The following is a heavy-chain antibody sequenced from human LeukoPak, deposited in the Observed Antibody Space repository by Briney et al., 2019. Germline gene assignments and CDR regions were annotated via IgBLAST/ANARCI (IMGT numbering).Heavy chain of an antibody. CDR1: GYSISSASY. V-gene: IGHV4-38-2*01. Sequence: SETLSLTCAVSGYSISSASYWGWIRQPPGKGLEWIGNIYHSGSPYSNPSLKSRVTISVDTSKNQFSLKLSSVTAADTAVYYCARPISSQGYFGVVIDWGQGTLVTVSS. CDR3: ARPISSQGYFGVVID. D-gene: IGHD3-3*01. CDR2: IYHSGSP. J-gene: IGHJ4*02.